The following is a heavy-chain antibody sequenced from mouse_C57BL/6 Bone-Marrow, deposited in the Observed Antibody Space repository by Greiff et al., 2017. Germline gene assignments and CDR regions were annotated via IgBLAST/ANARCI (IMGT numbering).Heavy chain of an antibody. D-gene: IGHD4-1*01. CDR2: IDPENGDT. J-gene: IGHJ2*01. Sequence: EVQLQQSGAELVRPGASVKLSCTASGFNIKDDYMHWVKQRPEQGLEWIGWIDPENGDTEYASKFQGKATITADTPSNTAYLQLSSLTSEDTAVYYCTLANWDDYWGQGTTLTVSS. CDR3: TLANWDDY. V-gene: IGHV14-4*01. CDR1: GFNIKDDY.